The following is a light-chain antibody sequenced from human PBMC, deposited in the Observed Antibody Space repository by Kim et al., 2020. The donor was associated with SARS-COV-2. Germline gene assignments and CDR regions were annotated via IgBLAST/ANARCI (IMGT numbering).Light chain of an antibody. J-gene: IGKJ1*01. V-gene: IGKV1-5*03. CDR1: RDISTW. CDR3: QQYKSYPWT. CDR2: KAS. Sequence: ASVGSRVTITCRASRDISTWVAWYQQKPGKAPKLLIYKASNLKSGVPSRFSGSGSGTEFTLTTSSLQADDVATYYCQQYKSYPWTFGQGTKVYIK.